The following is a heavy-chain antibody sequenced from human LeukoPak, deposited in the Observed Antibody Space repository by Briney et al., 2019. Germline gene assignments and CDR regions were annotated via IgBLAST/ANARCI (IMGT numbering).Heavy chain of an antibody. Sequence: GGSLRLSCVVSGFTFSTYWMHWVRQAPGKGLVWVSRINSDGSSTSYADSVKGRFTISRDNAKNTLYLQMNSLRAEDTAVYYCARVSNPYSSGWYYFDYWGQGTLVTVSS. V-gene: IGHV3-74*01. CDR3: ARVSNPYSSGWYYFDY. J-gene: IGHJ4*02. CDR1: GFTFSTYW. CDR2: INSDGSST. D-gene: IGHD6-19*01.